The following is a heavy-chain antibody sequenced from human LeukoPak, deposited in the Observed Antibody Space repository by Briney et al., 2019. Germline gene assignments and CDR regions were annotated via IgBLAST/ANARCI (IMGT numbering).Heavy chain of an antibody. CDR2: VSGSGGST. V-gene: IGHV3-23*01. J-gene: IGHJ4*02. D-gene: IGHD1-26*01. CDR1: GFTFSSYA. CDR3: AKVGATQDF. Sequence: PGGSLRLSCAASGFTFSSYAMSWVRQTPGKGLQWVSAVSGSGGSTYYADSVKGRFTISRDNSQNTLYLQMNSLRAEDTGVYYCAKVGATQDFWGQGNLVTVSS.